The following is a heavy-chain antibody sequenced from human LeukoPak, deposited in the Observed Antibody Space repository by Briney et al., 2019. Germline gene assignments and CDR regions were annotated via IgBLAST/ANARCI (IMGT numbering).Heavy chain of an antibody. CDR1: GFTFSDYY. J-gene: IGHJ4*02. Sequence: PGGSLRLSCAASGFTFSDYYMSWIRQAPGKGLEWVSYISSSGSTIYYADSVKGRFTISRDNAKNSLYLQMNSLTAEDTAVYYCARGLLGDYYDSSGSDYWGQGTLVTVSS. CDR3: ARGLLGDYYDSSGSDY. CDR2: ISSSGSTI. V-gene: IGHV3-11*01. D-gene: IGHD3-22*01.